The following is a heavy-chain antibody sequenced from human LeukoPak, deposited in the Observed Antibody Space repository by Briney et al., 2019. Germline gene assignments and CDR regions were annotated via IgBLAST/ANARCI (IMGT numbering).Heavy chain of an antibody. Sequence: GGSLRLSCAASGFTFSSYSMNWVRQAPGKGLEWVSSISSSSSYIYYADSVKGRFTISRDNAKNSLYLQMNSLRAEDTAVYYCAWYSCTSNWFDPWGQGTLVTVSS. D-gene: IGHD6-13*01. J-gene: IGHJ5*02. CDR1: GFTFSSYS. V-gene: IGHV3-21*01. CDR3: AWYSCTSNWFDP. CDR2: ISSSSSYI.